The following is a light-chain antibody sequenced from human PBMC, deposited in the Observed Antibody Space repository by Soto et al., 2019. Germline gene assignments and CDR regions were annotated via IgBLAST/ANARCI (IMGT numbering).Light chain of an antibody. CDR2: AAS. Sequence: DMQLTQSPSSLSASVGDRVTITCRTSQSITSYMNWYQQKTGKAPKLLIYAASTLQNGVSSRFSGSGSGTDFTLTFSNLQPEDFATYYCQQSYSIFTFGGGTKVELK. CDR3: QQSYSIFT. J-gene: IGKJ4*01. CDR1: QSITSY. V-gene: IGKV1-39*01.